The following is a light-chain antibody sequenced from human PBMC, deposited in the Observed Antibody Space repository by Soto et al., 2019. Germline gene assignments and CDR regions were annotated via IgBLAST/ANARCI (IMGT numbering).Light chain of an antibody. Sequence: DIQMTQSPSSLSASVGDRVTITCRASQSISSYLNWYQQKPGKAPKLLIYAASSLESGVPSRFSGSGSGTEFTLTILSLQPDDFATYYCQQYNSYLWTFGQGTRWIS. J-gene: IGKJ1*01. CDR3: QQYNSYLWT. CDR2: AAS. CDR1: QSISSY. V-gene: IGKV1-39*01.